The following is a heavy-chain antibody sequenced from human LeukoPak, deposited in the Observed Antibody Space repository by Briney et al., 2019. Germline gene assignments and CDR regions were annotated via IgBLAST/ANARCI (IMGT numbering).Heavy chain of an antibody. CDR1: GDSISSYS. V-gene: IGHV4-59*01. CDR2: MFYSGST. CDR3: ARVAYGSGSYYFDY. J-gene: IGHJ4*02. D-gene: IGHD3-10*01. Sequence: PSETLSLTCTVSGDSISSYSWNWIRQPPGKGLEWIGFMFYSGSTNYNPSLKSRVTISVDTSKNQFSLKLSSVTAADTAVYYCARVAYGSGSYYFDYWGQGTLVTVSS.